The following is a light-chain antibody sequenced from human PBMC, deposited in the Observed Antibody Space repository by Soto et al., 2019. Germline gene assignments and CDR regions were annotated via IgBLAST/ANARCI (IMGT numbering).Light chain of an antibody. CDR3: LQGYNYPHT. CDR1: QDIRND. Sequence: AIQMTQSPSSLSASVGDRVTITCRASQDIRNDLGWYQQKPGKAPNLLIYAASTLQIGVPSRFSGSGSGTDYTLTIRGMQPEDFATYYCLQGYNYPHTFGPGTKVDI. V-gene: IGKV1-6*01. J-gene: IGKJ3*01. CDR2: AAS.